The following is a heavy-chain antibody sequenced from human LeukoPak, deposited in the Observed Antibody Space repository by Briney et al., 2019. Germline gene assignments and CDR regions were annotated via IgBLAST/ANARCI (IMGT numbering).Heavy chain of an antibody. V-gene: IGHV3-20*04. CDR2: INWNGGRI. CDR3: ARRFGELEPAFDT. CDR1: GFTFDDDG. Sequence: GGALRLSCAASGFTFDDDGMTWVRQAPGKGLEWVSGINWNGGRIDYAESVKGRVTISGDNTKNSISLQMNSLRAEDTALYYCARRFGELEPAFDTWGQGTMVTVSS. D-gene: IGHD3-10*01. J-gene: IGHJ3*02.